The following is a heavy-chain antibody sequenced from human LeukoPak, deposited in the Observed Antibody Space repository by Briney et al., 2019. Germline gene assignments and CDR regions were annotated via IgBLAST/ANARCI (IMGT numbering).Heavy chain of an antibody. CDR2: ISSGGTTI. CDR3: GASRQYVGAFDI. V-gene: IGHV3-48*03. CDR1: GFTFSTYE. D-gene: IGHD3-16*01. Sequence: GGSRRLSCAASGFTFSTYELYWVRQAPGKGLEWISYISSGGTTIKYADSVRGRFSISRDDGRESLYLQMNSLRVEDTAIYYCGASRQYVGAFDIWGQGTLVSVSS. J-gene: IGHJ3*02.